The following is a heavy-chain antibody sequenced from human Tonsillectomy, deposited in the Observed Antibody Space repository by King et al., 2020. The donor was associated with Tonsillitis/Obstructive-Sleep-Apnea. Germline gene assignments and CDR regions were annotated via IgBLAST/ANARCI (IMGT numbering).Heavy chain of an antibody. V-gene: IGHV3-11*05. CDR1: GFTFSDYY. Sequence: VQLVESGGGLVKPGGSLRLSCAASGFTFSDYYMSWIRQAPGKGLEWVSHISSRSSYTKYADSVKGRFTISRDNAKNSLYLQMNSLRAEDTAVYYCASGYDFWSGYYLPYFDYWGQGTLVTVSS. J-gene: IGHJ4*02. CDR3: ASGYDFWSGYYLPYFDY. CDR2: ISSRSSYT. D-gene: IGHD3-3*01.